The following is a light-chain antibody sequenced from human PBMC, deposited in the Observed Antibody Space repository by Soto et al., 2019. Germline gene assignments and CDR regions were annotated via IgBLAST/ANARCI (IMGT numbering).Light chain of an antibody. Sequence: ESVFTHGPGTLYLSPGERATLSCRASQSVSSNYLAWYQQKPGQAPRLLIYGASTRASGIPDRFSGSGSGTDFTLTISRLEPEDSAVYYCQQYGSSPTWTFGQGTKVDIK. V-gene: IGKV3-20*01. CDR2: GAS. CDR3: QQYGSSPTWT. J-gene: IGKJ1*01. CDR1: QSVSSNY.